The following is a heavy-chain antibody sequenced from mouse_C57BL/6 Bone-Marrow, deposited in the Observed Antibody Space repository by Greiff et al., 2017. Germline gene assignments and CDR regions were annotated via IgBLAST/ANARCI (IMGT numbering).Heavy chain of an antibody. CDR2: IDPSDSYT. Sequence: VQLQQPGAELVKPGASVKLSCKASGYTFTSYWMQWVKQRPGQGLEWIGEIDPSDSYTNYNQKFKGKATLTVDTSSSNAYMQRSSLTSEDSAVYYCAIYYGNLYYFDYWGQGTTLTVSS. D-gene: IGHD2-1*01. J-gene: IGHJ2*01. V-gene: IGHV1-50*01. CDR1: GYTFTSYW. CDR3: AIYYGNLYYFDY.